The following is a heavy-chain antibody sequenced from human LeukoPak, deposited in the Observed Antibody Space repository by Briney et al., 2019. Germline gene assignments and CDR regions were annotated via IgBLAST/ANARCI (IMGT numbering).Heavy chain of an antibody. V-gene: IGHV3-11*03. J-gene: IGHJ3*02. Sequence: GGSLRLSCAASGXAFXDYYXNXXXQAPXXXLXWVSYISSRSSYTNYAVSVKGGFTISRDNAKNSLYLQMNSLRAEDTAVYYXAKARLRNDAFDIWGQGTRVTVSS. CDR3: AKARLRNDAFDI. CDR1: GXAFXDYY. CDR2: ISSRSSYT. D-gene: IGHD4-17*01.